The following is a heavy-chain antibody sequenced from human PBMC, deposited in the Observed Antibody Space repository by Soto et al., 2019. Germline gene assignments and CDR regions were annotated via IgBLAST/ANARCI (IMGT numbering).Heavy chain of an antibody. V-gene: IGHV4-31*03. CDR1: GGSISSGGYY. CDR2: IYYSGST. J-gene: IGHJ4*02. D-gene: IGHD1-26*01. CDR3: ARAREGGIAFDY. Sequence: QVQLQESGPGLVKPSPTLSLTCTVSGGSISSGGYYWSWIRQHPGKGLEWIGYIYYSGSTYYNPSLKSRVTISVDTSKNQFSLKLSSVTAADTAVYYCARAREGGIAFDYWGQGTLVTVSS.